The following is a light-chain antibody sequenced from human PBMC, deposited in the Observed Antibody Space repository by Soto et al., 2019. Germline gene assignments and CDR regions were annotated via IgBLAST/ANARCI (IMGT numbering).Light chain of an antibody. V-gene: IGKV3D-20*02. CDR2: DAS. J-gene: IGKJ5*01. Sequence: EIVLTQSPGTLSLFPGGRATLSCRATERVSSNFLAWYQQNVGQPPRLLIYDASNRATGIPARFSGSGSGTDFTLTISSLEPEDFAVYSCQQHNTWPITFGQGTRLEIK. CDR3: QQHNTWPIT. CDR1: ERVSSNF.